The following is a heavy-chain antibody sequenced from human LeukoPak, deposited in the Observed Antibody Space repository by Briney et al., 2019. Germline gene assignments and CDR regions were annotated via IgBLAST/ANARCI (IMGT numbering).Heavy chain of an antibody. Sequence: GGSLRLSCAASGFNFNDYAMHWVRQAPGKGLEWVSGISWNSGTVAYADSVKGRFTISRDNAKNSLYLQMHGLRAEDTAFYYCATSPTCTNTNCHSRYLESWGQGTLVTVSS. CDR2: ISWNSGTV. V-gene: IGHV3-9*01. CDR1: GFNFNDYA. CDR3: ATSPTCTNTNCHSRYLES. D-gene: IGHD2-2*01. J-gene: IGHJ4*02.